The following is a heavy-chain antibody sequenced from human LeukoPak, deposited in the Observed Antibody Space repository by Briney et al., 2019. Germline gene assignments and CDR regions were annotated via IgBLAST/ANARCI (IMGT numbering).Heavy chain of an antibody. J-gene: IGHJ4*02. CDR1: GFTFSNAW. Sequence: GGSLRLSCAASGFTFSNAWMSWVRQAPGKGLEWVCRIKSRTDGGTTDYAAPVKGRFTISRDDSKNTLYLQMNSLKTEDTAVYYCTTDPFLLFSSDYWGQGTLVTVSS. D-gene: IGHD2/OR15-2a*01. V-gene: IGHV3-15*01. CDR2: IKSRTDGGTT. CDR3: TTDPFLLFSSDY.